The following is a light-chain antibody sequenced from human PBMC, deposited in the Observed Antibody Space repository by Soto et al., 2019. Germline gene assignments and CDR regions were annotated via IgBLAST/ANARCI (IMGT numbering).Light chain of an antibody. J-gene: IGLJ1*01. CDR2: QDN. Sequence: SYELTQSPSVSVSPGQTGSITCSGNKLGDKYTYWYQQKPGQSPVLVIYQDNKRPSGIPERFSGSNSGNTATLTISGTQASDEADYYCSSYTSSSTFCVFGTGTKVTVL. CDR1: KLGDKY. CDR3: SSYTSSSTFCV. V-gene: IGLV3-1*01.